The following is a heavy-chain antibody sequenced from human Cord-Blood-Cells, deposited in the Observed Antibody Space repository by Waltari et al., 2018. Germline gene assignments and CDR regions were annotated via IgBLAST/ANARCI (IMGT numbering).Heavy chain of an antibody. CDR1: GYTSTGYY. J-gene: IGHJ4*02. V-gene: IGHV1-2*02. Sequence: QVQLVQSGAEVKKPGASVKVSCTASGYTSTGYYMPWVRLAPGQGLEWMGWINPNSGGTNYAQKFQGRVTMTRDTSINTAYMELSRLKSDDTAVYYCARADYDFWSGYHYYFDYWGQGTLVTVSS. D-gene: IGHD3-3*01. CDR2: INPNSGGT. CDR3: ARADYDFWSGYHYYFDY.